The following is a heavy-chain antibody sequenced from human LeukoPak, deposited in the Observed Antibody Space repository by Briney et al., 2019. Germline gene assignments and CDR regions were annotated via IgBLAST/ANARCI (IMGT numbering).Heavy chain of an antibody. CDR1: GDSVSSNSAA. Sequence: RSQTLSLTCAISGDSVSSNSAAWNWIRQSPSRGLEWLGRTYYRSKWYNDYAVSVRSRITINPDTSKNQFSLQLNSVTPEDTAVYYCARAPLDYSNYVPYYFDYWGQGTLVTVSS. J-gene: IGHJ4*02. V-gene: IGHV6-1*01. CDR3: ARAPLDYSNYVPYYFDY. CDR2: TYYRSKWYN. D-gene: IGHD4-11*01.